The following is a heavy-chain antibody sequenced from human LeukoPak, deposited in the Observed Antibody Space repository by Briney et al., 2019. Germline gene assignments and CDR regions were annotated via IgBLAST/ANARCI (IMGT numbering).Heavy chain of an antibody. J-gene: IGHJ4*02. CDR1: GGSLSSGDYY. Sequence: SETLSLTCTVSGGSLSSGDYYSSWIRQPPGTGLEWIGYIYYSGSTYYNPSLKSRVTISVDTSKNQFSLKLSSVTAADTAVYYCAREISYYDIRGYFDYWGQGTLVTVSS. D-gene: IGHD3-9*01. CDR3: AREISYYDIRGYFDY. CDR2: IYYSGST. V-gene: IGHV4-30-4*01.